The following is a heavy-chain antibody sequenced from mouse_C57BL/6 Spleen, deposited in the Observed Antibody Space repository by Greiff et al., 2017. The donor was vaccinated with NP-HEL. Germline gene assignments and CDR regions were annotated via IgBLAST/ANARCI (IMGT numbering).Heavy chain of an antibody. Sequence: QVQLQQPGAELVMPGASVKLSCKASGYTFTSYWMHWVKQRPGQGLEWIGEIDPSDSYTNYNQKFKGKSTLTVDKSSSTAYMQLSSLTSEDSAVYDCARSDYYGSSLFAYWGQGTLVTVSA. CDR1: GYTFTSYW. J-gene: IGHJ3*01. D-gene: IGHD1-1*01. V-gene: IGHV1-69*01. CDR2: IDPSDSYT. CDR3: ARSDYYGSSLFAY.